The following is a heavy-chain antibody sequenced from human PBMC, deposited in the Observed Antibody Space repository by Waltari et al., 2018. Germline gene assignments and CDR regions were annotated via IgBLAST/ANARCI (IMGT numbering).Heavy chain of an antibody. Sequence: QVQLVQSGAEVKKPGASVKVSCQASGYTFTGYYMHWVRQAPGQGLEWMGWINPNSGGTNYAQKFQGRVTMTRDTSISTAYMELSRLRSDDTAVYYCAIGYCSSTSCYPPFYYYYYGMDVWGQGTTVTVSS. CDR2: INPNSGGT. CDR3: AIGYCSSTSCYPPFYYYYYGMDV. V-gene: IGHV1-2*02. CDR1: GYTFTGYY. D-gene: IGHD2-2*01. J-gene: IGHJ6*02.